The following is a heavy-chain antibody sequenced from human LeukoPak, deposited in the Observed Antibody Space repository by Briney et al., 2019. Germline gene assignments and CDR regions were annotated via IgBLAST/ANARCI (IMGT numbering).Heavy chain of an antibody. CDR2: MNPNSGNT. J-gene: IGHJ5*02. D-gene: IGHD3-10*01. Sequence: GASVKVSCKASGYTFTSYDINWVRQATGQGLEWMGWMNPNSGNTGYAQKFQGRDTMTRNTSISTAYMELSSLRSEDTAVYYCARGRIRYGSGDNWFDPWGQGTLVTVSS. CDR3: ARGRIRYGSGDNWFDP. V-gene: IGHV1-8*01. CDR1: GYTFTSYD.